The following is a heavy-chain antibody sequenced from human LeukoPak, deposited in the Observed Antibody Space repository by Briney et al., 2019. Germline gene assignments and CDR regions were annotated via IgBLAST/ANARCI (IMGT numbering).Heavy chain of an antibody. V-gene: IGHV5-51*01. J-gene: IGHJ4*02. D-gene: IGHD2-8*01. Sequence: GESLQISCQASGYSFTSYWIGWVRQMPGKGLEWMGLIYPGDSDTRYSPSFQGQVTISADKSITTAHLQWNSLKASDTAMYYCARLGYCSNGVCSNLDHWGQGTLVTVSS. CDR2: IYPGDSDT. CDR1: GYSFTSYW. CDR3: ARLGYCSNGVCSNLDH.